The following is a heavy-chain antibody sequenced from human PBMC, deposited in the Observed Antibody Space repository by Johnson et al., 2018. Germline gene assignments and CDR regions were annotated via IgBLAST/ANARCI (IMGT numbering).Heavy chain of an antibody. CDR1: GFTFGDYA. CDR2: IRSKAYGGTT. D-gene: IGHD4-11*01. CDR3: TRERATVTSTYYYYYYGMDV. Sequence: VQLVESGGGLVKPGRSXRLSCTASGFTFGDYAMSWFRQAPGKGLEWVGFIRSKAYGGTTEYAASVKGRFTIPRDDSKSIAYLQMNSLKTEDTAVYYCTRERATVTSTYYYYYYGMDVWGQGTTVTVSS. J-gene: IGHJ6*02. V-gene: IGHV3-49*05.